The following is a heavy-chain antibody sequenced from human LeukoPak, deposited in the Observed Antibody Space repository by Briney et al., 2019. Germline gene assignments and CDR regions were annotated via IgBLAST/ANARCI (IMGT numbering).Heavy chain of an antibody. CDR1: GYTFTSYG. Sequence: EASVKVSCKASGYTFTSYGISWVRQAPGQGLEWMGWISAYNGNTNYAQELQGRVTMTTDTSTSTAYMELRSLRSDDTAVYYCARDRTIFGVVIIAYFDYWGQGTLVTVSS. D-gene: IGHD3-3*01. V-gene: IGHV1-18*01. J-gene: IGHJ4*02. CDR3: ARDRTIFGVVIIAYFDY. CDR2: ISAYNGNT.